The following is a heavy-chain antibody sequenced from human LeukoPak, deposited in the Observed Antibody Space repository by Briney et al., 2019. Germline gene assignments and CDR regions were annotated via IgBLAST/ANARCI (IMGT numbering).Heavy chain of an antibody. CDR2: IIPIFGTA. D-gene: IGHD6-19*01. CDR1: GGTFSSYA. Sequence: SVKVSCKASGGTFSSYAISWVRQAPGQGLEWMGSIIPIFGTANYAQKFQGRITITTDESTSTAYMELSSLRSEDTAVYYCARGGSGWYDYWGQGTLVTVSS. CDR3: ARGGSGWYDY. J-gene: IGHJ4*02. V-gene: IGHV1-69*05.